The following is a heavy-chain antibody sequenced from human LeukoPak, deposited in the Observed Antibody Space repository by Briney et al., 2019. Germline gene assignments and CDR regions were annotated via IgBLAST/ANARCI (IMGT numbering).Heavy chain of an antibody. V-gene: IGHV1-69*13. CDR2: IIPIFGTA. Sequence: ASVKVSCKASGGTFSSYAISWVRQAPGQGLEWMGGIIPIFGTANYAQKFQGRVTITADESTSTAYMELRGLRSDDTAVYYCARDQRGLTGYPDDYWGQGTLVTVSS. J-gene: IGHJ4*02. CDR3: ARDQRGLTGYPDDY. D-gene: IGHD3-9*01. CDR1: GGTFSSYA.